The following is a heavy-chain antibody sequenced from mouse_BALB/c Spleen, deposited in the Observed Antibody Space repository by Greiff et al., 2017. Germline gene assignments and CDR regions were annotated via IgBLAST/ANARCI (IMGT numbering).Heavy chain of an antibody. CDR2: INPSNGRT. D-gene: IGHD1-1*01. CDR1: GYTFTSYW. V-gene: IGHV1S81*02. J-gene: IGHJ2*01. Sequence: QVQLKQPGAELVKPGASVTLSCKASGYTFTSYWMHWVKQRPGQGLEWIGEINPSNGRTNYNEKFKSKATLTVDKSSSTAYMQLSSLTSEDSAVYYCAIITTVVALYYFDYWGQGTTLTVSS. CDR3: AIITTVVALYYFDY.